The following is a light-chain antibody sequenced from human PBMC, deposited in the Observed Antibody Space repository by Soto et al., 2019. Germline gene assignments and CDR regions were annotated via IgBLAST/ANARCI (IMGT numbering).Light chain of an antibody. CDR1: QGISNY. Sequence: DIQMTQSPSSLSAFVGDRVTITCRASQGISNYLAWYQQKPERVPTLLIYAASTLRSGVPSRFSGSGSGTDFTLTISSLQPEYVASYYCQEYKTAPFIFGPGTKVDIK. CDR2: AAS. J-gene: IGKJ3*01. CDR3: QEYKTAPFI. V-gene: IGKV1-27*01.